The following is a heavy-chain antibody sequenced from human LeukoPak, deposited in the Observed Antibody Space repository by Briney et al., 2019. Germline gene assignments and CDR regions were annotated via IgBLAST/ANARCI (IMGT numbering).Heavy chain of an antibody. CDR3: AKDPRYGGNSYFDY. Sequence: PGGSLRLSCAASGFTFSSYGMSWVRQAPGKGLEWVSAISGSGGSTYYADSVKGRFTISRDNSKNTLYLQMNSLRAEDTAVYYCAKDPRYGGNSYFDYWGQGTLVTVSS. CDR2: ISGSGGST. J-gene: IGHJ4*02. D-gene: IGHD4-23*01. CDR1: GFTFSSYG. V-gene: IGHV3-23*01.